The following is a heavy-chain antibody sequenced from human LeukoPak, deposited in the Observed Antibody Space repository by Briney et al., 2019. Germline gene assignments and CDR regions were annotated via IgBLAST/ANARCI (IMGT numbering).Heavy chain of an antibody. J-gene: IGHJ5*02. CDR1: GYTFTAYY. CDR2: INPNSGGT. V-gene: IGHV1-2*02. CDR3: ARSSSGRDWFDP. Sequence: ASVKVSCKASGYTFTAYYMHWVRQAPGQGLEWMGWINPNSGGTNYPQKFQGRVTMTRDTSISTAYMELSRLRSDDTAVYYCARSSSGRDWFDPWGQGTLVTVSS. D-gene: IGHD3-10*01.